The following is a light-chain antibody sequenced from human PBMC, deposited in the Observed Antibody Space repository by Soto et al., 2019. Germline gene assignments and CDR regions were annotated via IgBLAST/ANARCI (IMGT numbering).Light chain of an antibody. V-gene: IGKV1-5*03. CDR2: KAS. CDR1: QNINTW. J-gene: IGKJ1*01. CDR3: QQYNDSFPT. Sequence: DIQMTQSPSTLSASVGDRVTSSCRASQNINTWLAWYKQQPGKAPQLLIYKASSLESRVPSRFSRSGSGADFTLTIGSLRPDDFVTFYCQQYNDSFPTFGKGTKVEIK.